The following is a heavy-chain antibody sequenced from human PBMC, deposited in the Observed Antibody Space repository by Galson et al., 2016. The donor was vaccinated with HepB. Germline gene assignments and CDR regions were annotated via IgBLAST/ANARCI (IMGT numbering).Heavy chain of an antibody. CDR3: VTPSPVYFGDAGHYNFGMYV. CDR2: TSSDERVK. V-gene: IGHV3-30*04. Sequence: LRLSCAASGFPFRSYVTHWVRHPPGQGLEWVAVTSSDERVKFYADSVKGRFTISRDTSKNILFLHMAGLRVEDTAVYYCVTPSPVYFGDAGHYNFGMYVWGRGNPRHRLL. D-gene: IGHD3-9*01. CDR1: GFPFRSYV. J-gene: IGHJ4*02.